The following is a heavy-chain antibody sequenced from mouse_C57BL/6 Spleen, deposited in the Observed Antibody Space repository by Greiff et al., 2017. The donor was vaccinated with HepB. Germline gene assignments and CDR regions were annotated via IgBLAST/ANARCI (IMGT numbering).Heavy chain of an antibody. CDR3: ARYPDPHYYGSSYEYFDV. V-gene: IGHV3-8*01. CDR1: GYSITSDY. D-gene: IGHD1-1*01. J-gene: IGHJ1*03. CDR2: ISYSGST. Sequence: EVKLQESGPGLAKPSQTLSLTCSVTGYSITSDYWNWIRKFPGNKLEYMGYISYSGSTYYNPSLKSRISITRDTSKNQYYLQLNSVTTEDTATYYCARYPDPHYYGSSYEYFDVWGTGTTVTVSS.